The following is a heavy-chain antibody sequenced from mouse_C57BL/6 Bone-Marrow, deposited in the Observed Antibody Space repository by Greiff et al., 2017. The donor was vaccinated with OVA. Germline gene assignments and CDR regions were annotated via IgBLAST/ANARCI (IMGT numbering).Heavy chain of an antibody. V-gene: IGHV1-9*01. CDR2: ILPGSGRT. J-gene: IGHJ3*01. D-gene: IGHD1-1*01. Sequence: QVQLQQSGAELMKPGASVKLSCKATGYTFTGYWIEWVKQRPGHGLEWIGEILPGSGRTNYNETFKGQATFTADTSSNPAYMQLSSLTTEDSAIYYCANLYYYGSSYRWFAYWGQGTLVTGSA. CDR1: GYTFTGYW. CDR3: ANLYYYGSSYRWFAY.